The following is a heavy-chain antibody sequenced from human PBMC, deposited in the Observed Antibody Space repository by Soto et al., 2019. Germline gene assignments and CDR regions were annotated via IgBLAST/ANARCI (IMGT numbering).Heavy chain of an antibody. CDR1: GFTFSDYY. D-gene: IGHD2-2*01. J-gene: IGHJ5*02. V-gene: IGHV3-11*01. CDR2: ISSSGSTI. Sequence: GGSLRLSCAASGFTFSDYYMSWIRQAPGKGLEWVSYISSSGSTIYYADSVKGRFTISRDNAKNSLYLQMNSLRAEDTAVYYCASSPTGKYCSSTSCYYDAGWFDPWGQGTLVTVSS. CDR3: ASSPTGKYCSSTSCYYDAGWFDP.